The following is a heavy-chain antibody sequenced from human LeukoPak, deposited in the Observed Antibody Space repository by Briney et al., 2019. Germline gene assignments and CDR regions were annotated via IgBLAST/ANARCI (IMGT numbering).Heavy chain of an antibody. V-gene: IGHV3-21*01. CDR2: ISSSSSYI. J-gene: IGHJ4*02. D-gene: IGHD4-17*01. CDR1: GFTFSSYS. CDR3: ARDHNYGDYGDY. Sequence: GGSLRLSCAASGFTFSSYSMNWVRQAPGKGLEWVSSISSSSSYIYYADSVKGRFTISRDNAKNSLYLQMNSLRAEDTAVYYCARDHNYGDYGDYWGQGTLVTVSS.